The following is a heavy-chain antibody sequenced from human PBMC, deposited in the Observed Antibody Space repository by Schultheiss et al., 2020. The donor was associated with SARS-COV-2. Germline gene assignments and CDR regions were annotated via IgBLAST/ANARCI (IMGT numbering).Heavy chain of an antibody. CDR3: ARRPYDFLWFDP. CDR1: GGSISTYY. Sequence: SQTLSLTCTVSGGSISTYYWSWIRQPPGKGLEWIGYIYYSGSTNYNPSLKSRVTISVDTSKNQFSLNLSSVTAADTAIYYCARRPYDFLWFDPWGQGTLVTVSS. J-gene: IGHJ5*02. CDR2: IYYSGST. V-gene: IGHV4-59*01. D-gene: IGHD3/OR15-3a*01.